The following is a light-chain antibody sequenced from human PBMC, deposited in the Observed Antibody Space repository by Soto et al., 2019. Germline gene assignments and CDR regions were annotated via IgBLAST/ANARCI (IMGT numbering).Light chain of an antibody. CDR1: SSDVGSYNL. J-gene: IGLJ1*01. CDR3: CSYAGSSGYV. CDR2: EVS. V-gene: IGLV2-23*02. Sequence: QSALTQPASVSGSPGQSITISCTGTSSDVGSYNLVSWYQQHPGKAPKLMIYEVSKRPSGVSNRFSDSKSGNTASLTISGLQAEDEADYYCCSYAGSSGYVFGTGTKLTVL.